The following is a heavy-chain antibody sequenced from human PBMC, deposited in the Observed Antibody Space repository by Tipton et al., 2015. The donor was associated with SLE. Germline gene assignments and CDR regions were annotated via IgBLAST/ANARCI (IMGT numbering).Heavy chain of an antibody. CDR2: ISWGGGTI. D-gene: IGHD2-2*01. CDR1: GFTFDDYA. J-gene: IGHJ5*01. Sequence: SLRLSCAASGFTFDDYAMHWVRQAPGKGLEWVSGISWGGGTIDYADSVKGRFTISRDNAKNSLFLQMNSLRPEDMAFYYCVKGSCSNTRCHPPRGFDSWGRGTLVTVSS. V-gene: IGHV3-9*03. CDR3: VKGSCSNTRCHPPRGFDS.